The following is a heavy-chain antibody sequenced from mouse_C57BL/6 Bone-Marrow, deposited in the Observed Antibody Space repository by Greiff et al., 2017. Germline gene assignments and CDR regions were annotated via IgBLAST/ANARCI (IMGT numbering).Heavy chain of an antibody. CDR1: GYAFSSYW. D-gene: IGHD1-1*01. CDR2: IYPGDGDT. V-gene: IGHV1-80*01. CDR3: ARPPIITTVVAIDWYFDV. J-gene: IGHJ1*03. Sequence: VQGVESGAELVKPGASVKISCKASGYAFSSYWMNWVKQRPGKGLEWIGQIYPGDGDTNYNGKFKGKATLTADKSSSTAYMQLSSLTSEDSAVYFCARPPIITTVVAIDWYFDVWGTGTTVTVSS.